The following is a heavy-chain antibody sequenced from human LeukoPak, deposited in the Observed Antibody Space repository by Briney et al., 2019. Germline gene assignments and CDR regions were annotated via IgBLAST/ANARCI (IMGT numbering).Heavy chain of an antibody. CDR1: GFTFSSHW. CDR2: INQDGSQK. D-gene: IGHD6-19*01. CDR3: AKDSRRAQWLALDY. J-gene: IGHJ4*02. Sequence: GGSLRLSCAGSGFTFSSHWIGWVRQAPGKGLEWVAHINQDGSQKYYVDSVEGRFTLSRDNAKNSLYLQMNSLRAEDTALYYCAKDSRRAQWLALDYWGQGTLVTVSS. V-gene: IGHV3-7*03.